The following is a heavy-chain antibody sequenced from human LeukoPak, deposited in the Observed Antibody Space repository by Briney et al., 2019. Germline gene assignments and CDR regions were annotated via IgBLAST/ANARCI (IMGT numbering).Heavy chain of an antibody. CDR2: ISGSGATS. CDR3: AKPHYSGSGSYSREDY. CDR1: GFTFSTYA. Sequence: GGSLRLSCAASGFTFSTYAMSWVRQAPGKGLEWVSGISGSGATSYYADSVKGRFIISRDNSKITVYLQMNSLRAEDTAVYYCAKPHYSGSGSYSREDYWGQGTLVTVSS. J-gene: IGHJ4*02. D-gene: IGHD3-10*01. V-gene: IGHV3-23*01.